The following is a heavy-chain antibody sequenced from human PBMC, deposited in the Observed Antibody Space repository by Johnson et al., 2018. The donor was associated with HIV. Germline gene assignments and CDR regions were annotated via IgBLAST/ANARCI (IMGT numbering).Heavy chain of an antibody. Sequence: VQLVESGGGLVQPGGSLRLSCAASGFTFSSYWMSWVRQAPGKGLEWVSGINWNGGSTGYADSVKGRFTISRDNAKNSLYLQMNSLRAEDTALYYCARGAPWSGSDAFDIWGQGTMVTVSS. CDR3: ARGAPWSGSDAFDI. V-gene: IGHV3-20*04. D-gene: IGHD3-3*01. CDR1: GFTFSSYW. CDR2: INWNGGST. J-gene: IGHJ3*02.